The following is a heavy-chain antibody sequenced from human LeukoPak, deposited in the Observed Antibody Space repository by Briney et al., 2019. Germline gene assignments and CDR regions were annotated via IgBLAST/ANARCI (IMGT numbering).Heavy chain of an antibody. J-gene: IGHJ3*01. Sequence: ASVKVSCKASGNTFTDYYIHWVRQAPGQGFEWMGWNNANSGGANYAQKFQGRVTMTRDTSISTAYMELSRLRSDDTAVYYCASLDAVDAWGQGTMVTVSS. V-gene: IGHV1-2*02. CDR3: ASLDAVDA. CDR2: NNANSGGA. CDR1: GNTFTDYY.